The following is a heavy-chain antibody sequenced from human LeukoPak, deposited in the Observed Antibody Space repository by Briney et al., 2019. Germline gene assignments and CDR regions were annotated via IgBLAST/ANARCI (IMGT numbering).Heavy chain of an antibody. V-gene: IGHV1-18*01. CDR2: ISAYNGNT. CDR3: TRDRASMVRGVIITSNWFDP. CDR1: GYTFTSYG. D-gene: IGHD3-10*01. J-gene: IGHJ5*02. Sequence: ASVKVSCKASGYTFTSYGISWVRQAPGQGLEWMGWISAYNGNTNYAQKFQGRVTMTRNTSISTAYMELSSLRSEDTAVYYCTRDRASMVRGVIITSNWFDPWGQGTLVTVSS.